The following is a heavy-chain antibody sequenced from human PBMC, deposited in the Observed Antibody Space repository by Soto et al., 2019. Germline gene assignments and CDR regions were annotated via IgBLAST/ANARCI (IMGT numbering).Heavy chain of an antibody. J-gene: IGHJ3*02. Sequence: AQLLESGGGLVQPGGSLRLSCAASGFTFSIYAMSWVREAPGKGLEWVSGIGGGGDDTNYADSVKGRFIISRDNSNNTLSLQMNGLRAEDTAVYYCAKERMNHNSVWDPFDIWGQGTMVTVSS. CDR2: IGGGGDDT. V-gene: IGHV3-23*01. D-gene: IGHD2-15*01. CDR3: AKERMNHNSVWDPFDI. CDR1: GFTFSIYA.